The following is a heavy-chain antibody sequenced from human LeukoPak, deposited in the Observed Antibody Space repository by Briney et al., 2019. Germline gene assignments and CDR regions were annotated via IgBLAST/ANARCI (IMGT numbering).Heavy chain of an antibody. J-gene: IGHJ4*02. V-gene: IGHV3-21*01. CDR1: GFTFSVST. Sequence: PWGSLRLSCAASGFTFSVSTMTWVRQAPGKGLEWVSSISPSGTDMYFAQSLRGRFTISRDNTWGTVSLHMSSLRVDDTAVYYCARADCRTASCFLDNWGQGTLVTVSS. CDR2: ISPSGTDM. D-gene: IGHD2-2*01. CDR3: ARADCRTASCFLDN.